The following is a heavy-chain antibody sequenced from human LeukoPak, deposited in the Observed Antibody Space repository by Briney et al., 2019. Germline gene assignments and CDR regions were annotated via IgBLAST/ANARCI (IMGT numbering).Heavy chain of an antibody. D-gene: IGHD2-15*01. Sequence: GGSLRLSCAASGFTFSSYEMNWVRQAPGKGLEWVSYISSYGGTIYYADSVKGRFTISRDNAKNSLYLQMNSLRDEDMAVYYCARPRYCSGGSCYLSDWGQGTLVTVSS. V-gene: IGHV3-48*03. J-gene: IGHJ4*02. CDR3: ARPRYCSGGSCYLSD. CDR2: ISSYGGTI. CDR1: GFTFSSYE.